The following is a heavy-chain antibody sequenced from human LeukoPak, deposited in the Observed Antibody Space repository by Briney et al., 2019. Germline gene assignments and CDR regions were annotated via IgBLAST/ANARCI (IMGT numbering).Heavy chain of an antibody. CDR1: GGSISSGSYY. D-gene: IGHD1-26*01. CDR3: ARAGWDLDY. Sequence: SETLSLTCTVSGGSISSGSYYWGWIRQPPGKGLEWIGSIYYSGRTYYNPSLKSRVTISGDTSKDQFSLKVSSVTAADTAVYYCARAGWDLDYWGQGTLVTVSS. J-gene: IGHJ4*02. V-gene: IGHV4-39*07. CDR2: IYYSGRT.